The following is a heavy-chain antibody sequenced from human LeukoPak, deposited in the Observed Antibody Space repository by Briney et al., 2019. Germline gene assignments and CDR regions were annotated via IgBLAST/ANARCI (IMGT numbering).Heavy chain of an antibody. CDR3: AGGYDSSGYYGTLGI. J-gene: IGHJ3*02. CDR2: FDPEDGET. V-gene: IGHV1-24*01. Sequence: ASVKVSCKVFGYTLTELSMHWVRQAPGKGLEWMGGFDPEDGETIYAQKFQGRVTMTEDTSTDTAYMELSSLRSEDTAVYYCAGGYDSSGYYGTLGIWGQGTMVTVSS. CDR1: GYTLTELS. D-gene: IGHD3-22*01.